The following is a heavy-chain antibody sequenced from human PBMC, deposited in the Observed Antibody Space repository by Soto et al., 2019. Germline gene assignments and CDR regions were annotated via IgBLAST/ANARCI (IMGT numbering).Heavy chain of an antibody. D-gene: IGHD3-16*01. Sequence: QVQLVQSGAEVKKPGASVKVSCKASGYTFTNYDINWVRQATGQGLEWMGWMNPNSGNTGSAQKFQGRITMTRDTSTGTAYMELTSLRYEDTAVYYCARVWGTIEYWGQGTLVTVSS. CDR2: MNPNSGNT. CDR1: GYTFTNYD. CDR3: ARVWGTIEY. J-gene: IGHJ4*02. V-gene: IGHV1-8*01.